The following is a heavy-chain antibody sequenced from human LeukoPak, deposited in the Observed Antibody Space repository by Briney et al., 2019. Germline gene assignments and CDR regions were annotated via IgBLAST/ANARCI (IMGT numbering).Heavy chain of an antibody. Sequence: GGTLRLSCAASGFTFDDYGMSWVRQAPGKGLEWVSGINWNGGSTGYADSVKGRFTISRDNAKNSLYLQMNSLRAEDTALYYCARVRYGSGSYYNYYYYYMDVWGKGTTVTVSS. J-gene: IGHJ6*03. CDR2: INWNGGST. CDR1: GFTFDDYG. V-gene: IGHV3-20*04. CDR3: ARVRYGSGSYYNYYYYYMDV. D-gene: IGHD3-10*01.